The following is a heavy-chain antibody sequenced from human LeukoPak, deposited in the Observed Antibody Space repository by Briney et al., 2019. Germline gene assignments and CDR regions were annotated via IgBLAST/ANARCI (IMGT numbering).Heavy chain of an antibody. CDR3: ASIPRSGPHLYYYYYMDV. Sequence: SETLSLTCTVSGGSISSSSYYWGWIRQPPGKGLEWIGSIYYSGSTYYNPSLKSRVTISVDTSKNQFSLKLSSVTAADTAVYYCASIPRSGPHLYYYYYMDVWGKGTTVTVSS. CDR2: IYYSGST. V-gene: IGHV4-39*01. J-gene: IGHJ6*03. CDR1: GGSISSSSYY. D-gene: IGHD3-10*01.